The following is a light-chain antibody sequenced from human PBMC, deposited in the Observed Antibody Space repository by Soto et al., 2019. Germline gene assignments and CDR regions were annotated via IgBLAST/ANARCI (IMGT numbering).Light chain of an antibody. J-gene: IGLJ2*01. CDR3: SSYSGSDNFVG. V-gene: IGLV2-8*01. Sequence: QSALTQPPSASGSPGQSVTISCAGTSSDVGGYNFVSWYQQHPGKVPKLMIYEVIKRPSGVPDRFSGSKSGNTASLTVSGLHAEDEADYYCSSYSGSDNFVGFGGGTKLTVL. CDR1: SSDVGGYNF. CDR2: EVI.